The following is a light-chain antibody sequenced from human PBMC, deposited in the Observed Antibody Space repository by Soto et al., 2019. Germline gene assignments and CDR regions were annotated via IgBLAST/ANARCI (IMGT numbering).Light chain of an antibody. CDR3: MQSTQLPPT. V-gene: IGKV2D-29*02. CDR2: EVS. Sequence: DVVMTQTPLSLSVAPGQPASISCKSSQSLLHITGETFLFWYLQKPGQSPQLLIYEVSTRVSGVPDRFSGIGSGTDFTLEISRVETDDVGIYYCMQSTQLPPTFGQGTRLEIK. CDR1: QSLLHITGETF. J-gene: IGKJ5*01.